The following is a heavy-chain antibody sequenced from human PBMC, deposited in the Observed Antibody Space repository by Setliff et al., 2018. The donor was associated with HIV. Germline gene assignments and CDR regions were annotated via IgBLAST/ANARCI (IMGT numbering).Heavy chain of an antibody. D-gene: IGHD4-17*01. CDR1: GFTFSDSA. CDR2: ISNSGNSP. Sequence: PGGSLRLSCAASGFTFSDSAMSWVRQAPGKGLEWVSSISNSGNSPYYADSVKGRFTISRDNTKNTLYLQMNSLRVEDTAIYYCTKGVQRLRPYYFDSWGQGILVTVSS. J-gene: IGHJ4*02. CDR3: TKGVQRLRPYYFDS. V-gene: IGHV3-23*01.